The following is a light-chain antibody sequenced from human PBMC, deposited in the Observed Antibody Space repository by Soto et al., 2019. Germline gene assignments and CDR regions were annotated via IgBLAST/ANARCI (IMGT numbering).Light chain of an antibody. J-gene: IGKJ3*01. Sequence: DIQMTQSPSSLSASVGDRGTITCRASQAISNYLAWYQQRPGKVPKLLIYATSTLQSGVPSRFSGSGSGTDFTLTISRLQPDDVVTYYCQEYNGAHPFTFGPGTKVDVK. CDR2: ATS. CDR3: QEYNGAHPFT. V-gene: IGKV1-27*01. CDR1: QAISNY.